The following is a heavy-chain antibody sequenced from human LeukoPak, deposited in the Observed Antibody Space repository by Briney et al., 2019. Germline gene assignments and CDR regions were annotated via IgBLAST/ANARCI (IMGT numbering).Heavy chain of an antibody. CDR1: GGSFSGYD. Sequence: SETLSLTCAVYGGSFSGYDWSWIRQPPGKGLEWIGEINHSGSTNYNPSLKSRVTISVDTPKNQFSLKLSSVTAADTAVYYCARGPRNYHYYYKDVRGKGTPVTVSS. V-gene: IGHV4-34*01. CDR3: ARGPRNYHYYYKDV. J-gene: IGHJ6*03. CDR2: INHSGST.